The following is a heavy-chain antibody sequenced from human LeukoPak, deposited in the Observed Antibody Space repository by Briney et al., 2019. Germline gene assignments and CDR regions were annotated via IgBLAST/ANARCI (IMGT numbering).Heavy chain of an antibody. D-gene: IGHD2-15*01. CDR1: GFTFSSYS. V-gene: IGHV3-21*01. Sequence: GGSLRLSCAASGFTFSSYSMNWVRQALGVGLEWVSSISSSSYIYYADSVKGRFTISRDNAKNSLYPQMNSLRAEDTAVCYCAREYCSGGSCYLADYWGQGTLVTVSS. J-gene: IGHJ4*02. CDR3: AREYCSGGSCYLADY. CDR2: ISSSSYI.